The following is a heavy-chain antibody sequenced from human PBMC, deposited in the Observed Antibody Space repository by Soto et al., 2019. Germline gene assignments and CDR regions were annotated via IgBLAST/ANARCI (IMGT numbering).Heavy chain of an antibody. V-gene: IGHV4-34*01. J-gene: IGHJ5*02. CDR2: INHSGST. D-gene: IGHD3-10*01. Sequence: SETLSLTCAVYGGSVSGYYWSWLRQPPGKGLEWIGEINHSGSTNYNPSLKSRVTISVDTSKNQFSLKLSSVTAADTAVYYCARAISITMVRGALRRWFDPWGQGTLVTVS. CDR1: GGSVSGYY. CDR3: ARAISITMVRGALRRWFDP.